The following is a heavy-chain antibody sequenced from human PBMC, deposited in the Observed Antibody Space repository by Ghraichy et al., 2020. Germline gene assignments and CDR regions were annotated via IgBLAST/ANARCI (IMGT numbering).Heavy chain of an antibody. J-gene: IGHJ6*02. CDR3: ARGPLPGGYYGSGRSYYYYGMDV. CDR1: GGSFSGYY. Sequence: SETLSLTCAVYGGSFSGYYWSWIRQPPGKGLEWIGEINHSGSTNYNPSLKSRVTISVDTSKNQFSLKLSSVTAADTAVYYCARGPLPGGYYGSGRSYYYYGMDVWGQGTTVTVSS. CDR2: INHSGST. D-gene: IGHD3-10*01. V-gene: IGHV4-34*01.